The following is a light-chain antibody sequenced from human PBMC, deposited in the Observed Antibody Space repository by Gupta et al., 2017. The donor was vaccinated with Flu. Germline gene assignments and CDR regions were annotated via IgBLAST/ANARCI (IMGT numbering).Light chain of an antibody. V-gene: IGKV3-20*01. Sequence: EIVLTQSPGTLSLSPGERATLSCRASQSVSSSYLTWYQQKPGQAPRLLIYGASSRATGIPDRFSGSGSETDFTLTVSRLEPEDFAVYYCQQEDYSILTFGGGTKVEIK. CDR2: GAS. J-gene: IGKJ4*01. CDR3: QQEDYSILT. CDR1: QSVSSSY.